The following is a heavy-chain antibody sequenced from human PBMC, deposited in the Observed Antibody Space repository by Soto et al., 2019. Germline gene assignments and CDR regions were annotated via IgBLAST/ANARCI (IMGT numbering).Heavy chain of an antibody. CDR3: ARDLGRSCIGGTCPFDY. V-gene: IGHV1-18*01. CDR1: GYSFTIYG. D-gene: IGHD2-15*01. J-gene: IGHJ4*02. Sequence: VASVKVSCKASGYSFTIYGITWVRQAPGQGLEWMGWISTYDGNTYYAQNFQGRVSMARDTSTSTAYMELRSLRSDDTAVYYCARDLGRSCIGGTCPFDYWGQGTLVTVSS. CDR2: ISTYDGNT.